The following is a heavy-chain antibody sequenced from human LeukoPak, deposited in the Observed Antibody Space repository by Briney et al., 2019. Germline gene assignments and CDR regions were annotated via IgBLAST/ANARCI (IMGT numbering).Heavy chain of an antibody. CDR1: GFTFSSYW. V-gene: IGHV3-7*03. D-gene: IGHD6-13*01. Sequence: GGSLRLSCAASGFTFSSYWMDWVRQVPGKGLEWVANLKHDGIEKYFVGSVKGRFDISRDNAKNSLYLQMNSLRAEDTAVYYCARGYRYVVYWGQGTLVTVSS. CDR3: ARGYRYVVY. J-gene: IGHJ4*02. CDR2: LKHDGIEK.